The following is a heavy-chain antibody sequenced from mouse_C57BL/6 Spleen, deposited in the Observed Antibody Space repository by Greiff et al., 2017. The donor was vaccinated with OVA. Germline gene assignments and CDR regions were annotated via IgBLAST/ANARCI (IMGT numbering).Heavy chain of an antibody. Sequence: EVKVEESGGGLVKPGGSLKLSCAASGFTFSDYGMHWVRQAPEKGLEWVAYISSGSSTIYYADTVKGRFTISRDNAKNTLFLQMTSLRSEDTAMYYCARLGWDYEEYWGQGTTLTVSS. CDR1: GFTFSDYG. V-gene: IGHV5-17*01. D-gene: IGHD2-4*01. CDR3: ARLGWDYEEY. J-gene: IGHJ2*01. CDR2: ISSGSSTI.